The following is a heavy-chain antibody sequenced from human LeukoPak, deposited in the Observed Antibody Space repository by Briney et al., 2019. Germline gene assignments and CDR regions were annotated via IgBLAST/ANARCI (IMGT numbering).Heavy chain of an antibody. V-gene: IGHV4-39*01. CDR1: GDSISSSNCY. CDR3: ARGLGIAAAGTRWFDP. CDR2: IYFSGGT. Sequence: KPSETLSLTCTVSGDSISSSNCYWGWIRQPPGKGLEWIGSIYFSGGTYYNASLKSRVTISVDTSKNQFSLKLSSVTAADTAVYYCARGLGIAAAGTRWFDPWGQGTLVTVSS. D-gene: IGHD6-13*01. J-gene: IGHJ5*02.